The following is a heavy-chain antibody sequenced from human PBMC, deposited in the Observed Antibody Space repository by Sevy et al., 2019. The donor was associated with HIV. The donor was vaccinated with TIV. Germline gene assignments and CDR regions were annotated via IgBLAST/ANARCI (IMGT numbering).Heavy chain of an antibody. V-gene: IGHV3-21*01. CDR2: ISSSTYI. D-gene: IGHD2-15*01. CDR1: GFTIRTYN. Sequence: GESLKISCAASGFTIRTYNMNWVRQAPGKGLEWVSSISSSTYIYYADSVKGRFTISRDNAKNSLYLQMSSLRAEDTAVYYCARDLVIPATTDYFYYGMDVWGQGTTVTVSS. J-gene: IGHJ6*02. CDR3: ARDLVIPATTDYFYYGMDV.